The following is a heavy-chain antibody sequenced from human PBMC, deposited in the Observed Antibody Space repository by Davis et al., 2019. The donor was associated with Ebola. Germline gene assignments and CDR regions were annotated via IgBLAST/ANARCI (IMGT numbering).Heavy chain of an antibody. J-gene: IGHJ4*02. CDR2: ISWNSGRT. Sequence: GGSLRLSCAASGFTFSSYSMNWVRQAPGKGLQWVSIISWNSGRTSYADSVKGRFTISSDNSKNTVYLQMSRLRAEDTAVYYCAKDFRGWLQVFHFDYWGQGVLVTVSS. V-gene: IGHV3-23*01. D-gene: IGHD5-24*01. CDR3: AKDFRGWLQVFHFDY. CDR1: GFTFSSYS.